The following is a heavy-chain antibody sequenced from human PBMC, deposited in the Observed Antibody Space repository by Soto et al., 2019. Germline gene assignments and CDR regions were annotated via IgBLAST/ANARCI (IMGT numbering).Heavy chain of an antibody. D-gene: IGHD6-19*01. Sequence: GGSLRLSCAASGFSLSDYWMHWVRQVPGKGLLWVSRISVDGRDATYADSVKGRFTISRDNAKNTLYLQMDSLRAEDTAVYYCVRAPEQRPIDFWGPGSLGTVSS. CDR2: ISVDGRDA. CDR3: VRAPEQRPIDF. V-gene: IGHV3-74*03. CDR1: GFSLSDYW. J-gene: IGHJ4*01.